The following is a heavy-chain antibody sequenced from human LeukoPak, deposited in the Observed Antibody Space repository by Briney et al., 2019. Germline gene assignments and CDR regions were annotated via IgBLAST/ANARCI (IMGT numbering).Heavy chain of an antibody. V-gene: IGHV3-30*18. CDR2: IAYDGSYK. D-gene: IGHD6-19*01. Sequence: PGGSLRLSCAASGFTFSNYGMQWVRQAPGEGLEWVALIAYDGSYKYYADSVKGRFTISRDNSKNTLDLQMNSLRAEDTAVYYSAKDGSAWYLDYWGQGTLVTVSS. CDR3: AKDGSAWYLDY. J-gene: IGHJ4*02. CDR1: GFTFSNYG.